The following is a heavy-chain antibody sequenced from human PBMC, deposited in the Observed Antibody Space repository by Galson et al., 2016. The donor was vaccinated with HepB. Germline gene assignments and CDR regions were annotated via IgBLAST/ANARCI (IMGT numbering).Heavy chain of an antibody. Sequence: ETLSLTCGVSGGAFRGYYWSWFRQPPGKGLEWIGEINHSGSMHYNPSLKSRVSISEDTSKTQFSLNLTSVTAADTAIYYCARGIGVRSYLLGYFDLWGCGTLVIVSS. CDR2: INHSGSM. D-gene: IGHD1-26*01. J-gene: IGHJ2*01. V-gene: IGHV4-34*01. CDR3: ARGIGVRSYLLGYFDL. CDR1: GGAFRGYY.